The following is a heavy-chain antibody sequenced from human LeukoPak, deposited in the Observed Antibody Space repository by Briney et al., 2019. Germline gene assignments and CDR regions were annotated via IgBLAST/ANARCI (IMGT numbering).Heavy chain of an antibody. Sequence: SETLSLTCTVSGGSISIYYWSWIRQPPGKGLEWIGYVYNSENTNYNPSLKSRATISADTSKNQFSLKLSSVTAVDTAVYYCARKATTGPTKAAFDIWGQGTMVTVSS. V-gene: IGHV4-59*12. CDR3: ARKATTGPTKAAFDI. CDR1: GGSISIYY. CDR2: VYNSENT. D-gene: IGHD4-17*01. J-gene: IGHJ3*02.